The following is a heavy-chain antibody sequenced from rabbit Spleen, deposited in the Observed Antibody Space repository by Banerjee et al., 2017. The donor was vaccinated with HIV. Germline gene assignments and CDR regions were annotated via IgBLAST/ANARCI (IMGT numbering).Heavy chain of an antibody. Sequence: QLKESGGGLVQTGGSLKLSCKASGFTLSSYYMNWVRQAPGKGLEWIGYIDPVFGITYYANWVNGRFSISRENAQNTVFLQMNSLTVADTATYFCVRNSGWGVSYFTLWGQGTLVTVS. D-gene: IGHD4-1*01. CDR3: VRNSGWGVSYFTL. CDR2: IDPVFGIT. J-gene: IGHJ4*01. V-gene: IGHV1S7*01. CDR1: GFTLSSYY.